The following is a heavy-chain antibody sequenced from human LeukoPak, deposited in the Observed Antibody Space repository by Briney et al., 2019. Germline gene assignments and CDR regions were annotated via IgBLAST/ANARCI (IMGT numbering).Heavy chain of an antibody. CDR2: IYYSGST. J-gene: IGHJ4*02. CDR3: ARDSSARYSSSWYVVRDFDY. V-gene: IGHV4-59*12. D-gene: IGHD6-13*01. CDR1: GGSISSYY. Sequence: SETLSLTCTVSGGSISSYYWSWIRQPPGKGLEWIGYIYYSGSTNYNPSLKSRVTISVDTSKNQFSLKVSSLTAADTAVYYCARDSSARYSSSWYVVRDFDYWGQGTPVTVSS.